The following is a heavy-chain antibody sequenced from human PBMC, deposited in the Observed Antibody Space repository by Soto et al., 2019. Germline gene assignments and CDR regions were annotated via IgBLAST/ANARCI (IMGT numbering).Heavy chain of an antibody. V-gene: IGHV1-3*04. CDR2: INTDNGYT. CDR3: ARQGDSRILRDTFDI. CDR1: GYTFTHYA. D-gene: IGHD2-8*01. J-gene: IGHJ3*02. Sequence: ASVKVSCKSSGYTFTHYAMHWVRQAPGQGLEWLGWINTDNGYTAFSQKFQGRVSITMDTSASTAYVELSSLASEDTGVYYCARQGDSRILRDTFDIWGQGTLVTVSS.